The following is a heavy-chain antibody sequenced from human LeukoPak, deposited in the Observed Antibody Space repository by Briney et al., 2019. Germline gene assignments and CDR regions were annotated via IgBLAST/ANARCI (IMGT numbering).Heavy chain of an antibody. CDR1: GGSITKNGYY. D-gene: IGHD6-13*01. J-gene: IGHJ4*02. CDR2: MHYSGST. Sequence: PSETLSLTCSVSGGSITKNGYYWGWIRQSPETGLEWIGSMHYSGSTYYNPSLNSRVTISVDTSKNQFSLKLTSVTAADTAVYYCELSSAAGIDYWGQGTLVTVSS. CDR3: ELSSAAGIDY. V-gene: IGHV4-39*07.